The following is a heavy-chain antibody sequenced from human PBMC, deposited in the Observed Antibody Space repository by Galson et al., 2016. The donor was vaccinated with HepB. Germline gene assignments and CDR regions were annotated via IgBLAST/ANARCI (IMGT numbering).Heavy chain of an antibody. D-gene: IGHD5-24*01. J-gene: IGHJ6*02. CDR2: ISSSSSSI. Sequence: SLRLSCAASGFTFSSYPMSWVRQAPGKGLEWVSYISSSSSSIYYTDSVKGRFTISRDNAKNSLYLQMNSLRAEDTAVYYCVRDRDVEMAKSYYYYYGMDVWGQGTTVTVSS. V-gene: IGHV3-48*04. CDR3: VRDRDVEMAKSYYYYYGMDV. CDR1: GFTFSSYP.